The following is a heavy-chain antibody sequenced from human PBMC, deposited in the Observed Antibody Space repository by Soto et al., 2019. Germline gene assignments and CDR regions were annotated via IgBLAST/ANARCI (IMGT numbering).Heavy chain of an antibody. CDR1: GASTSRFY. J-gene: IGHJ5*02. Sequence: SETLSLTCSYSGASTSRFYWSWIRQPPGKGLEWIGHIYFTGSTNYNPSLKSRVTMSLDTSRNQFSLKLSSVTAADTAVYYCTRGPPRVQWFDPWGLGTLVTVSS. CDR3: TRGPPRVQWFDP. CDR2: IYFTGST. V-gene: IGHV4-59*01.